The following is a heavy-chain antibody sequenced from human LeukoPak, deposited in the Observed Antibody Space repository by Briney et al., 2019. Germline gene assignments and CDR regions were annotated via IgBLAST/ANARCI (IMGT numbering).Heavy chain of an antibody. CDR2: IYYSGST. D-gene: IGHD1-7*01. Sequence: PSETLSLTCTVSGGSISSGGYYWSWIRQHPGKGLEWIGYIYYSGSTYYNPSLKSRVTISVDTSKNQFSLKLSSVTAADTTVYYCARDSGTTVDYWGQGTLVTVSS. V-gene: IGHV4-31*03. J-gene: IGHJ4*02. CDR3: ARDSGTTVDY. CDR1: GGSISSGGYY.